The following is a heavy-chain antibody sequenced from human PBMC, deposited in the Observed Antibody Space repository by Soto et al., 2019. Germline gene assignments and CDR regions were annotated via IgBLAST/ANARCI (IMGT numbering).Heavy chain of an antibody. V-gene: IGHV1-8*01. Sequence: QVQLLQSGAEVKKPGASVKISCKASGYNFNNYEINWVRQAPAQGLEWMGWMEGYSGNPLYAQNFQGRLTLTRDTSTNTAYLELTSLAYEDTAIYFCARRRGESYYGLDYWGQGTLVTVSS. CDR2: MEGYSGNP. D-gene: IGHD1-26*01. J-gene: IGHJ4*02. CDR1: GYNFNNYE. CDR3: ARRRGESYYGLDY.